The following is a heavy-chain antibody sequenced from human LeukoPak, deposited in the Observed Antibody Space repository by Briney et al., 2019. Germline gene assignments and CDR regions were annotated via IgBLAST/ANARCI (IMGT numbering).Heavy chain of an antibody. J-gene: IGHJ3*02. D-gene: IGHD6-13*01. Sequence: PSETLSLTCTVSGGSISRSSYYWGWIRQPPGKGLEWIGSIYYSGSTYYNPSLKSRVTISVDRSKNQFSLKLTSVTAADTAVYYCARRGSSPSTLDIWGQGTMVAVSS. CDR2: IYYSGST. CDR1: GGSISRSSYY. V-gene: IGHV4-39*07. CDR3: ARRGSSPSTLDI.